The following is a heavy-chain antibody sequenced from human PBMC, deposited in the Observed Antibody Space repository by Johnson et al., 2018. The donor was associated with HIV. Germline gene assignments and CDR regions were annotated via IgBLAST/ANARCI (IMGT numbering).Heavy chain of an antibody. V-gene: IGHV3-66*01. D-gene: IGHD2-2*02. CDR3: ARRYCSSTSCYKGRAVDI. CDR2: IYSGGST. J-gene: IGHJ3*02. CDR1: GFTVSSNY. Sequence: VQLVESGGGLVQPGGSLRLSCAASGFTVSSNYMSWVRPAPGKGLEWVSVIYSGGSTYYADSVKGRFTISRDNSKNTLYLQMNSLRAEDTALYYCARRYCSSTSCYKGRAVDIWGQGIMVTVSS.